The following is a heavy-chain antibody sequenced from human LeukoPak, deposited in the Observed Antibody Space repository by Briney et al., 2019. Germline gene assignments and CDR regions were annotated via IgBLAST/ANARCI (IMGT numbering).Heavy chain of an antibody. J-gene: IGHJ3*02. D-gene: IGHD3-3*01. CDR2: IYYSGST. CDR3: ARTKYYDFWSGYRDAFDI. CDR1: GGSISSSSYY. V-gene: IGHV4-39*01. Sequence: SETLSLTCTVSGGSISSSSYYWGWIRQPPGKGLEWIGSIYYSGSTYYNPSLKSRVTISVDTSKNQFSLKLSSVTAADTAVYYCARTKYYDFWSGYRDAFDIWGQGTMVTVSS.